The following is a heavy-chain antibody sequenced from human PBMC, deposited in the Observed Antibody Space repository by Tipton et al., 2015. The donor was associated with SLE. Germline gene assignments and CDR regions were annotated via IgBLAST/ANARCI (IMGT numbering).Heavy chain of an antibody. CDR1: GGSFSGYY. J-gene: IGHJ4*02. V-gene: IGHV4-34*01. D-gene: IGHD2-2*01. CDR2: INHSGST. CDR3: ARGRYCSSTSCTYYFDY. Sequence: TLSLTCAVYGGSFSGYYRSWIRQPPGNGLDWIGEINHSGSTNYNPSLKSRVTISIDTSKNQLSRKGSSVTAADTAVYYCARGRYCSSTSCTYYFDYWGQGNLVTVSS.